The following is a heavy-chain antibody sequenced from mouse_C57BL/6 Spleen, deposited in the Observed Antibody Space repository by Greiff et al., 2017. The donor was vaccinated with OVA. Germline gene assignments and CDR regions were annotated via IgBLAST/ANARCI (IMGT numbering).Heavy chain of an antibody. V-gene: IGHV1-26*01. Sequence: EVQLQQSGPELVKPGASVKISCKASGYTFTDYYMNWVKQSHGKSLEWIGDINPNNGGTSYNQKFKGKATLTVDKSSSTAYMELRSLTSEDSAVYYCVGAWFAYWGQGTLVTVSA. CDR2: INPNNGGT. CDR1: GYTFTDYY. J-gene: IGHJ3*01. CDR3: VGAWFAY.